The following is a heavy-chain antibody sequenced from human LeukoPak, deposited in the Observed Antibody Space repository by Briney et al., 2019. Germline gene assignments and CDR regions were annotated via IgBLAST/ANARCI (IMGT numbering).Heavy chain of an antibody. J-gene: IGHJ4*02. CDR1: EFTFSSYS. CDR3: AGHSGYDPDY. D-gene: IGHD5-12*01. V-gene: IGHV3-21*01. Sequence: GGSPRLSCAASEFTFSSYSMNWVRQAPGKGLEWVSSISSSSSYIYYADSVKGRFTISRDNAKNSLYLQMNSLRAEDTAVYYCAGHSGYDPDYWGQGTLVTVSS. CDR2: ISSSSSYI.